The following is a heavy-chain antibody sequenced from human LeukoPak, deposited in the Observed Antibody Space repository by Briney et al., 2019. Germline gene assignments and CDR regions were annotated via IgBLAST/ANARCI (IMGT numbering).Heavy chain of an antibody. D-gene: IGHD2-21*02. J-gene: IGHJ4*02. V-gene: IGHV3-53*01. Sequence: GSLRLSCAASGFTVSSNYMSWVRQAPGKGLEWVSVIYSGGSTYYADSVKGRFTISRDNSKNTLYLQMNSLRAEDTAVYYCARDDSYGTSHYWGQGALVTVSS. CDR3: ARDDSYGTSHY. CDR1: GFTVSSNY. CDR2: IYSGGST.